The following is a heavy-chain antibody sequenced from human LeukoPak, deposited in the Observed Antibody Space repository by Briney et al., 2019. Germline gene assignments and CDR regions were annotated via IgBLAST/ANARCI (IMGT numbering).Heavy chain of an antibody. CDR1: AFTFSSYW. D-gene: IGHD4-23*01. Sequence: GGSLRLSCEASAFTFSSYWMSWVRQAPGKGLEWVANIKEDGSETNYVDSVKGRFTISRDNAKNSLFLQMNSLRVEDTAVYYCARDRGYSSFDYWGQGTLVTVPS. J-gene: IGHJ4*02. V-gene: IGHV3-7*01. CDR2: IKEDGSET. CDR3: ARDRGYSSFDY.